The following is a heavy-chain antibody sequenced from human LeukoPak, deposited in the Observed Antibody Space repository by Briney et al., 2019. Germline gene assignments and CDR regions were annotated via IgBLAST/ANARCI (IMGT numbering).Heavy chain of an antibody. J-gene: IGHJ4*02. CDR3: AALGVGGY. CDR2: ISGSGGST. CDR1: GFTFSSYA. Sequence: PGGSLGLSCAASGFTFSSYAMSWVRQAPGKGLEWVSAISGSGGSTYYADSAKGRFSISRENSKNTLSLQMNSLRAEDTAIYYCAALGVGGYWGQGTLVTVSS. V-gene: IGHV3-23*01. D-gene: IGHD3-16*01.